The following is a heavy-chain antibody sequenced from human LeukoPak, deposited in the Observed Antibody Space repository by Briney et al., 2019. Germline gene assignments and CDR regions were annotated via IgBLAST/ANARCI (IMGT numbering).Heavy chain of an antibody. V-gene: IGHV3-48*03. CDR2: ISSSGRTI. CDR3: ARDASGMVGLTKGVGFDN. J-gene: IGHJ4*02. CDR1: GFTFSSYE. D-gene: IGHD1-26*01. Sequence: GRSLRLSCAASGFTFSSYEMNWVRQAPGKGLEWVSYISSSGRTIYYADSVKGRFTISRDNAKNSLDLQMNSLRAEDTAVYYCARDASGMVGLTKGVGFDNWGQGTLVTVSS.